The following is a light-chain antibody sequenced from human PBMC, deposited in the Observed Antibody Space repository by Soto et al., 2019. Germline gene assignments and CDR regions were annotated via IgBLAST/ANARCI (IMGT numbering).Light chain of an antibody. CDR2: EVS. Sequence: QSVLTQPPSASGSPGQSVTISCTGTSSDVGGYNDVSWYQQHPGKAPKLMIYEVSKRPSGVPDRFSGSKSGNTASLTVSGLQAEDEADYYCSSYAGSNNLGVVFGGGTKLTVL. CDR3: SSYAGSNNLGVV. J-gene: IGLJ2*01. CDR1: SSDVGGYND. V-gene: IGLV2-8*01.